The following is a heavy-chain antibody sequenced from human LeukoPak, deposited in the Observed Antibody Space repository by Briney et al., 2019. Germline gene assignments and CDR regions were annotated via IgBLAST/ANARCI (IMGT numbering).Heavy chain of an antibody. V-gene: IGHV3-23*01. CDR1: GCTFSSYA. Sequence: PGGSLRLSCAASGCTFSSYAMSWVRQAPGKGLEWVSAISGSGGSTYYADSVKGRFTISRDNSKNTLYLQMNSLRAEDTAVYYCAKGGLGYCSGGSCSQWFDPWGQGTLVTVSS. CDR3: AKGGLGYCSGGSCSQWFDP. J-gene: IGHJ5*02. D-gene: IGHD2-15*01. CDR2: ISGSGGST.